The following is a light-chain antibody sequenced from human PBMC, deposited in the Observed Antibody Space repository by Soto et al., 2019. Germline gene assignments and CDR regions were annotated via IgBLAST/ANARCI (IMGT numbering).Light chain of an antibody. J-gene: IGLJ2*01. Sequence: QSVLTQPPSVSGAPGQRVTISCTGSSSNIGAGYDVHWYQQLPGTAPKLLIYGNSNRPSGVPDRFSGSKSGTSASLAITGLQAEDEADYYCQSYDCSLVGVFGGGTKLTVL. V-gene: IGLV1-40*01. CDR3: QSYDCSLVGV. CDR2: GNS. CDR1: SSNIGAGYD.